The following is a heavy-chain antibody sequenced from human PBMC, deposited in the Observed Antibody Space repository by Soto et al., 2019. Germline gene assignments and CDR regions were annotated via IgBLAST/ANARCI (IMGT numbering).Heavy chain of an antibody. D-gene: IGHD3-16*01. Sequence: SGPTLVNPTQTLTLTCTFSGFSLTTSGAGVGWVRQPPGKALEWLALISWDGNERFSPSLRSRLTITRDTYKNEVVLSVTDMDPVDTATDYCVHSTHYGPLSHWGHGTLVTFSS. J-gene: IGHJ4*01. CDR2: ISWDGNE. CDR1: GFSLTTSGAG. V-gene: IGHV2-5*02. CDR3: VHSTHYGPLSH.